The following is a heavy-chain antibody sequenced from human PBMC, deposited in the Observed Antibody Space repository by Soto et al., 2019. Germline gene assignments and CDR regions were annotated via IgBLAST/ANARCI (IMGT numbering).Heavy chain of an antibody. V-gene: IGHV1-69*12. Sequence: QVQLVQSGAEVKKPGSSVKVSCKASGGTFSSYAISWVRQAPGQGLEWMGGIIPIFGTANYAQKFQGRVTITADESTSTAYMELSSLRSEDTAVYYCARLYTMVRGVIMSYTRDYGMDVWGQGTTVTVSS. J-gene: IGHJ6*02. D-gene: IGHD3-10*01. CDR3: ARLYTMVRGVIMSYTRDYGMDV. CDR1: GGTFSSYA. CDR2: IIPIFGTA.